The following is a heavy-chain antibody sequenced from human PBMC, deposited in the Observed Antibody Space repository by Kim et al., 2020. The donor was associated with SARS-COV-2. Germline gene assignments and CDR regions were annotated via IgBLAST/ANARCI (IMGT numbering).Heavy chain of an antibody. Sequence: ASVKVSCKVSGYTLTELSMHWVRQAPGKGLEWMGGFDPEDGETIYAQKFQGRVTMTEDTSTDTAYMELSSLRSEDTAVYYCATRGGSDRVYYYYYGMDVWGQGTTVTVSS. CDR1: GYTLTELS. V-gene: IGHV1-24*01. CDR3: ATRGGSDRVYYYYYGMDV. J-gene: IGHJ6*02. D-gene: IGHD1-26*01. CDR2: FDPEDGET.